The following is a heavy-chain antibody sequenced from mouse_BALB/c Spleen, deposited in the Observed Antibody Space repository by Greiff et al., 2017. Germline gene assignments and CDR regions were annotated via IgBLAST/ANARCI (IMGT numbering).Heavy chain of an antibody. V-gene: IGHV14-3*02. D-gene: IGHD4-1*01. CDR3: ASNWDKEAWFAY. CDR2: IDPANGNT. J-gene: IGHJ3*01. Sequence: EVQLHQSGAELVKPGASVKLSCTASGFNIKDTYMHWVKQRPEQGLEWIGRIDPANGNTKYDPKFQGKATITADTSSNTAYLQLSSLTSEDTAVYYCASNWDKEAWFAYWGQGTLVTVSA. CDR1: GFNIKDTY.